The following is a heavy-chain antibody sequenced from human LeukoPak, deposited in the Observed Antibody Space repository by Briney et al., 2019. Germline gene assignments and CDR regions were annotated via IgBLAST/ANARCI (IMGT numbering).Heavy chain of an antibody. J-gene: IGHJ4*02. V-gene: IGHV3-21*01. CDR2: ISSSSSYI. Sequence: GGSLRLSCAASGFTFSSYSMNWVRQAPGKGLEWVSSISSSSSYIYYADSVKGRFTISRDNAKNSLYLQMNSLRAEDTAVYYCARAWLEMATIAYWGQGTLVTVSS. CDR3: ARAWLEMATIAY. CDR1: GFTFSSYS. D-gene: IGHD5-24*01.